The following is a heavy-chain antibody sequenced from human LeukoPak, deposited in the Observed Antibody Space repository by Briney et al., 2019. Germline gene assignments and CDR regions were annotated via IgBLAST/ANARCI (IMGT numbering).Heavy chain of an antibody. CDR3: ARDKDYGDYSSHNWFDP. J-gene: IGHJ5*02. CDR1: GFTFSSYG. V-gene: IGHV3-33*01. D-gene: IGHD4-17*01. CDR2: IWFDGSNK. Sequence: GGPLRLSCAASGFTFSSYGMHWVRQAPGKGLEWVAVIWFDGSNKYYADSVKGRFTISRDNSKNTLYLQMNSLRVEDTAMYYCARDKDYGDYSSHNWFDPWGQGTLVTVSS.